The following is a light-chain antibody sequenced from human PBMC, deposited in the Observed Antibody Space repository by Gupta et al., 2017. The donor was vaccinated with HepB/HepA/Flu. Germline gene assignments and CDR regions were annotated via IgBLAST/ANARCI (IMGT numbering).Light chain of an antibody. Sequence: EIVLTQSPATLSVSPGERATLSCRASQSVSSNLAWYQHKPGQAPRLLIYGAASRATGVPARFCGSGSGTEFTLTISSLQSEESGVYYCQQWSNWPRTFGQGTKVEIK. CDR2: GAA. V-gene: IGKV3-15*01. CDR1: QSVSSN. J-gene: IGKJ1*01. CDR3: QQWSNWPRT.